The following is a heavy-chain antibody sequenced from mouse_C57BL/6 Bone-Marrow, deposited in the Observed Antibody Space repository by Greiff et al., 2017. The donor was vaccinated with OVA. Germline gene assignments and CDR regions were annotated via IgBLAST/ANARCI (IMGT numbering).Heavy chain of an antibody. D-gene: IGHD1-1*01. J-gene: IGHJ1*03. CDR3: ARSPFYYYGSSYWYFDV. CDR2: INPSNGGT. Sequence: QVQLKQPGTELVKPGASVKLSCKASGYTFTSYWMHWVKQRPGQGLEWIGNINPSNGGTNYNEKFKSKATLTVDKSSSTAYMQLSSLTSEDSAVYYCARSPFYYYGSSYWYFDVWGTGTTVTVSS. V-gene: IGHV1-53*01. CDR1: GYTFTSYW.